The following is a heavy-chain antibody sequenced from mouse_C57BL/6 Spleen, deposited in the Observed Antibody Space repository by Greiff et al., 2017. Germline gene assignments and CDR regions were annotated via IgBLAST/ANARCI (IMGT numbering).Heavy chain of an antibody. D-gene: IGHD3-3*01. Sequence: EVKVVESGGGLVKPGGSLKLSCAASGFTFSSYAMSWVRQTPEKRLEWVATISDGGSYTYYPDNVKGRFIISRDNAKNNLYLQMSHLKSEDTAMYYCARDRAPWTGFDYWGQGTTLTVSS. CDR1: GFTFSSYA. CDR2: ISDGGSYT. CDR3: ARDRAPWTGFDY. V-gene: IGHV5-4*01. J-gene: IGHJ2*01.